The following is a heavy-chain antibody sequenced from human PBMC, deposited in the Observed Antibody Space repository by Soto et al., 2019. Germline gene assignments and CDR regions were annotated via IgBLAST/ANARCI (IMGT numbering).Heavy chain of an antibody. CDR2: IYHSGST. Sequence: QVQLQESGPGLVKPSGTLSLTCAVSSGSISSSNWWSWVRQPPGKGLEWIGEIYHSGSTNYNPSLKSRVTISVDKSKNQFSLKLSSVTAADTAVYYCARAALRYCSSTSCYAVGYFDYWGQGTLVTVSS. V-gene: IGHV4-4*02. J-gene: IGHJ4*02. CDR3: ARAALRYCSSTSCYAVGYFDY. D-gene: IGHD2-2*01. CDR1: SGSISSSNW.